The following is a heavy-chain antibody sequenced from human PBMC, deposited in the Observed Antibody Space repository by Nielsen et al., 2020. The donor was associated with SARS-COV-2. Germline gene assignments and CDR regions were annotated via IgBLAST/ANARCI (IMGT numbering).Heavy chain of an antibody. CDR2: ISWDGGST. D-gene: IGHD4-11*01. J-gene: IGHJ6*02. CDR1: GFTFDDYT. CDR3: ATTPDPHYYYGMDV. V-gene: IGHV3-43*01. Sequence: GGSLRLSCAASGFTFDDYTMHWVRQAPGKGLEWVSLISWDGGSTYYADSVKGRFTISRDNSKNSLYLQMNSLRTEDTALYYCATTPDPHYYYGMDVWGQGTTVTVSS.